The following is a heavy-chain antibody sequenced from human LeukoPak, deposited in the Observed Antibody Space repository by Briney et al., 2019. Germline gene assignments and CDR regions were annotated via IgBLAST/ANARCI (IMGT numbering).Heavy chain of an antibody. CDR3: ARRIAAAGLYYFDY. Sequence: GESLKISCKGSGYSFTNYWIGWVRQMPGKGLEWMGIIYPGNSDPRYSPSFQGQVTISVDKSIPTAYLQWSSLKASDICMYYCARRIAAAGLYYFDYWGQGTLVTVSS. D-gene: IGHD6-13*01. J-gene: IGHJ4*02. CDR1: GYSFTNYW. V-gene: IGHV5-51*01. CDR2: IYPGNSDP.